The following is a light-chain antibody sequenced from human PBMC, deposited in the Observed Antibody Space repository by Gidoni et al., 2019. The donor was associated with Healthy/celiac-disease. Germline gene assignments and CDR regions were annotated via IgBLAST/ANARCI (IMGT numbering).Light chain of an antibody. CDR3: QQRSNWPPGLT. CDR2: DAS. CDR1: QSVSSY. Sequence: ELVFTQSPATLPLSPGERATLSCRASQSVSSYLAWYQQKPGQAPRLLIYDASNRATGIPARFSGSGSGTDFTLTISSLEPEDFAVYYCQQRSNWPPGLTFGGGTKVEIK. J-gene: IGKJ4*01. V-gene: IGKV3-11*01.